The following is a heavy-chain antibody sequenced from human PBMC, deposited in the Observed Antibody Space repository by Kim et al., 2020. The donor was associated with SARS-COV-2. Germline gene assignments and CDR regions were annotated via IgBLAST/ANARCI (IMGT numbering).Heavy chain of an antibody. D-gene: IGHD4-17*01. Sequence: TYYVDSVKGRFTISRDNSKNMLYLQMNSLRAEDTAVYYCARDLRGTTVTNWGQGTLVTVSS. V-gene: IGHV3-53*01. J-gene: IGHJ4*02. CDR3: ARDLRGTTVTN. CDR2: T.